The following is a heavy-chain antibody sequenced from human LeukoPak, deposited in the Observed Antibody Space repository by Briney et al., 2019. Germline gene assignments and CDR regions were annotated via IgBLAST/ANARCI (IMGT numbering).Heavy chain of an antibody. CDR3: ARGFWICDSSGYCDY. V-gene: IGHV1-8*01. D-gene: IGHD3-22*01. J-gene: IGHJ4*02. CDR2: MNPNSGNT. CDR1: GYTFTSYD. Sequence: ASVKVSCKASGYTFTSYDINWVRQATAQGLEWMGWMNPNSGNTGYAQKFQGRVTMTRNTSISTAYMELSSLRSEDTAVYYCARGFWICDSSGYCDYWGQGTLVTVSS.